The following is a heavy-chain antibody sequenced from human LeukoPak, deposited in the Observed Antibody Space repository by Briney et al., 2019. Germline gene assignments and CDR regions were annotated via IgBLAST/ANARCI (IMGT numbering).Heavy chain of an antibody. Sequence: SETLSLTCTVSGGSISSGSYYWSWIRQPAGKGLEWIGEINHIGSTNYNPSLKSRVTISVDTSKNQFSLKLSSVTAADTAVYYCATGAGHYDSSDLRPYWFDPWGQGTLVTVSS. V-gene: IGHV4-61*10. CDR2: INHIGST. CDR3: ATGAGHYDSSDLRPYWFDP. D-gene: IGHD3-22*01. J-gene: IGHJ5*02. CDR1: GGSISSGSYY.